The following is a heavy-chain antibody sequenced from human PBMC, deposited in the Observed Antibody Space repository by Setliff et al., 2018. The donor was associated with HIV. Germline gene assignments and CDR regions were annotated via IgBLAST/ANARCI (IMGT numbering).Heavy chain of an antibody. CDR3: ARTRDKYYDILTPAYYIDY. J-gene: IGHJ4*01. V-gene: IGHV4-34*12. CDR2: VIQSGAT. CDR1: GASFNAYF. D-gene: IGHD3-9*01. Sequence: SETLSLTCAVYGASFNAYFWTWIRQPPGKGLEWIGEVIQSGATNYNPSLKSRLTMSVDTSKNQFSLKLTSVTAADTAVYYWARTRDKYYDILTPAYYIDYWGHGTLVTVSS.